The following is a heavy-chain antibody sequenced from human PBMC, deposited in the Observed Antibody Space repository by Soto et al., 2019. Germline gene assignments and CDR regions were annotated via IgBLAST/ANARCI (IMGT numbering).Heavy chain of an antibody. CDR1: GYTFTSYG. CDR3: ARVLPPRVYGGNWFDP. J-gene: IGHJ5*02. Sequence: QVQLVQSGAEVKKPGASVKVSCKASGYTFTSYGISWVRQAPGQGLEWMGWISAYNGNTNYAQKLQGRVTMTTDTSTSKAYMELRSLRSDDTAAYYCARVLPPRVYGGNWFDPWGQGTLVTVSS. CDR2: ISAYNGNT. V-gene: IGHV1-18*01. D-gene: IGHD3-10*02.